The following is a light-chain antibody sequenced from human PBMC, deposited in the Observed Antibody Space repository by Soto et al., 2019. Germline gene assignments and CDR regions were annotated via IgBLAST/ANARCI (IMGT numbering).Light chain of an antibody. V-gene: IGKV1-17*01. Sequence: DIQMTQSPSSLSASVGDRVTITCRASQGIRNDVGWYQQKPGKAPKCLIYEASSLRSGVPSRFSGRGSGTEFTLTINSLQPEDFATYYCLQHNSDPRTFGQGTKVEIK. CDR3: LQHNSDPRT. J-gene: IGKJ1*01. CDR2: EAS. CDR1: QGIRND.